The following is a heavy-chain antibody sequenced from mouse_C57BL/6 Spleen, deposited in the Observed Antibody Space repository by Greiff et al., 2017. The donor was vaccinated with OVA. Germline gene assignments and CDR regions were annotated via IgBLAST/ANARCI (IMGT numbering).Heavy chain of an antibody. CDR1: DYY. V-gene: IGHV7-3*01. Sequence: DYYIQKKNTPPGKALEWLGFIRNKDNGYTTEYSASVKGRITISRDNSQGILYLHMNALSAEDSATYYCASRLTGTWAWFAYWGQGTLVTVSA. CDR2: IRNKDNGYTT. J-gene: IGHJ3*01. D-gene: IGHD4-1*01. CDR3: ASRLTGTWAWFAY.